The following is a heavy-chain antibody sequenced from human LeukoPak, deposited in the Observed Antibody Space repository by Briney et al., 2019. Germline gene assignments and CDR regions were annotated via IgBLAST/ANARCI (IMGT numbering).Heavy chain of an antibody. CDR2: IYTSGST. D-gene: IGHD1-7*01. J-gene: IGHJ3*02. CDR1: GGSISSYY. CDR3: AREGITGTTPPWAFDI. Sequence: KTSETLSLTCAVSGGSISSYYWSWIRQPAGKGLEWVGRIYTSGSTNYNPSLKSRVTMSVDTSKNQFSLQLSSVTAADTAVYYCAREGITGTTPPWAFDIWGQGTMVTVSS. V-gene: IGHV4-4*07.